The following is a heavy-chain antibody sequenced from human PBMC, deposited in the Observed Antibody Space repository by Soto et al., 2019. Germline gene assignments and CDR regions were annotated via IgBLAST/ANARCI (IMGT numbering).Heavy chain of an antibody. CDR3: ARGDYIFSFDP. V-gene: IGHV1-69*02. CDR2: IIPILGIA. CDR1: GGTFRSYT. Sequence: QVQLVRSVSEVKKPGSSVNVSCTAAGGTFRSYTISWVRQAPGQGLEWMGRIIPILGIANYAQKFQGRVPITADKSTSTAYMELISLRSEDTAVYYCARGDYIFSFDPWGQGTLVTVSS. J-gene: IGHJ5*02. D-gene: IGHD3-9*01.